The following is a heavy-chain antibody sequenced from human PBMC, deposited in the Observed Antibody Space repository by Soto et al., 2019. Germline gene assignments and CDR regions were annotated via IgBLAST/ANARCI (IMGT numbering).Heavy chain of an antibody. J-gene: IGHJ4*02. CDR2: ISWNSGSI. V-gene: IGHV3-9*01. CDR1: GFTFDDYA. CDR3: AKDKGAGSGSYSSFDY. Sequence: GGSLRLSCAASGFTFDDYAIHWVRQAPGQGLDWVSGISWNSGSIGYADSVKGRFTISRDNAKNSLYLQMNSLRAEDTALYYCAKDKGAGSGSYSSFDYWGQGTLVTVSS. D-gene: IGHD1-26*01.